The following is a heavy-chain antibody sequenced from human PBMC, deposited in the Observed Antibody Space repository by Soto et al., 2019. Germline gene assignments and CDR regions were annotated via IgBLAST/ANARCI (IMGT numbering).Heavy chain of an antibody. J-gene: IGHJ5*02. CDR3: AKDKIAARGWFDP. CDR1: GFTFSSYW. Sequence: PGGSLRLSCAASGFTFSSYWMHWVRQAPGKGLEWVSAISGSGGSTYYADSVKGRFTISRDNSKNTLYPQMNSLRAEDTAVYYCAKDKIAARGWFDPWGQGTLVTVSS. CDR2: ISGSGGST. D-gene: IGHD6-6*01. V-gene: IGHV3-23*01.